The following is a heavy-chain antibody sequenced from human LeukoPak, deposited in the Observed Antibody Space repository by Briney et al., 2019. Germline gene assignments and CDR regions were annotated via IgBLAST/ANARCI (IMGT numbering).Heavy chain of an antibody. J-gene: IGHJ3*02. V-gene: IGHV3-30-3*01. CDR3: ARGGSYVEFDDAEGLHDAFDI. CDR1: GFTLSSYS. Sequence: GGALRLSCAASGFTLSSYSMHRVRPAPGKGVGWGAGISYDGSKKYYADSVKGRFTISRDNSKNTLYLQMNSLRAEDTAVYYCARGGSYVEFDDAEGLHDAFDIWGQGTMVTVSS. D-gene: IGHD1-26*01. CDR2: ISYDGSKK.